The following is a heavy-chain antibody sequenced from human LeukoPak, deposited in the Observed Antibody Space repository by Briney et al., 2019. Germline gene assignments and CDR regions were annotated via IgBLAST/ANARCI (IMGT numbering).Heavy chain of an antibody. D-gene: IGHD6-19*01. CDR1: GGTFSSYA. J-gene: IGHJ6*02. CDR3: AVGGWKDYYYGMDV. CDR2: IIPILGIA. Sequence: GASVKVSCKASGGTFSSYAISWVRQAPGQGLEWMGRIIPILGIANYAQKFQGRVTITADKSTSTAYMELSSLRSEDTAVYYCAVGGWKDYYYGMDVWGQGTTVTVSS. V-gene: IGHV1-69*04.